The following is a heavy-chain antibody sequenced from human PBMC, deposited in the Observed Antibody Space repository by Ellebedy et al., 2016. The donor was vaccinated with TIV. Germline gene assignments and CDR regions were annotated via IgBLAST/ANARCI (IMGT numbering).Heavy chain of an antibody. D-gene: IGHD4-17*01. CDR1: GFTFSNYA. CDR3: AKVFIAGDYLNWYFDL. V-gene: IGHV3-23*01. CDR2: ISGSGSDT. J-gene: IGHJ2*01. Sequence: GESLKISCAASGFTFSNYAMNWVRLAPGKGLEWVSGISGSGSDTYYAESVKGRFPISRDNSKSTLYVQMNSLRVEDTAIYYCAKVFIAGDYLNWYFDLWGRGTLVIVSS.